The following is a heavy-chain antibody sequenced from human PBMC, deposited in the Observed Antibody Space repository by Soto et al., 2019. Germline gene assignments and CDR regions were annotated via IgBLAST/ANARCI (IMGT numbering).Heavy chain of an antibody. CDR3: ARAPRGNYGYPSYFDY. J-gene: IGHJ4*02. V-gene: IGHV4-4*02. Sequence: ETLSLTCAVSGGSINSRYWWSWVRQSPGKGLEWIGEIYHSGSTNYNPSLKSRVTISVDKSKNQFSLKLSSVTAADTAVYYCARAPRGNYGYPSYFDYWGQGTLVTVSS. CDR1: GGSINSRYW. D-gene: IGHD3-10*01. CDR2: IYHSGST.